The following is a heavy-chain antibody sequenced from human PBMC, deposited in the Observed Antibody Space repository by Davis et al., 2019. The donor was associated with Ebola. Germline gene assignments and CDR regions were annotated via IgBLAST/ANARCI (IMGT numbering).Heavy chain of an antibody. Sequence: SETLSLTCTVSGGSISSYNHYWGWIRQPPGKGLEWIGSTYYSGTTYYKPSLESRVTISVDTSKNQFSLKLGSVTAADTAVYYCARDSRWLVPGTYYYYGMDVWGQGTTVTVSS. CDR2: TYYSGTT. D-gene: IGHD6-19*01. V-gene: IGHV4-39*07. J-gene: IGHJ6*02. CDR1: GGSISSYNHY. CDR3: ARDSRWLVPGTYYYYGMDV.